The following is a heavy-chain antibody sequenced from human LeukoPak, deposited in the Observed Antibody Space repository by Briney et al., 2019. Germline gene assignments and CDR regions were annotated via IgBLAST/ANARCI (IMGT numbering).Heavy chain of an antibody. V-gene: IGHV3-23*01. CDR3: AKDLGYYYDSSGYYPLS. D-gene: IGHD3-22*01. Sequence: GGSLRLSCAGSGFALKSYSLSWVRQAPGKGLEWVSAISGSGGSTYYADSVKGRFTISRDNSKNTLYLQMNSLRAEDTAVYYCAKDLGYYYDSSGYYPLSWGQGTLVTVSS. CDR1: GFALKSYS. CDR2: ISGSGGST. J-gene: IGHJ5*02.